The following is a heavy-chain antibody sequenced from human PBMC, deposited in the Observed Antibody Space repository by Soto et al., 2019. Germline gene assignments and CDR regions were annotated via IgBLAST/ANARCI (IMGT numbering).Heavy chain of an antibody. CDR1: W. V-gene: IGHV5-51*01. J-gene: IGHJ3*02. Sequence: WIGWVRQMPGKGLEWMGIIYPGDSDTRYSPSFQGQVTISADKSISTAYLQWSSLKASDTAMYYCASTGATYYDILTGYPGAFDIWGQGTMVTVSS. CDR3: ASTGATYYDILTGYPGAFDI. D-gene: IGHD3-9*01. CDR2: IYPGDSDT.